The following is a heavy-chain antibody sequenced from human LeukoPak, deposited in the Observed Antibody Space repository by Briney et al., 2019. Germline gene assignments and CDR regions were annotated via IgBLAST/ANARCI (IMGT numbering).Heavy chain of an antibody. Sequence: SQTLSLTCTVSGGSISSGGYYWSWVRQHPGKGLGWIGYIYYSGSTYYNPSLKSRVTISVDTSKNQFSLKLNSVTAADTAVYYCARVAPDNWFDPWGQGTLVTVSS. CDR3: ARVAPDNWFDP. D-gene: IGHD5-12*01. J-gene: IGHJ5*02. V-gene: IGHV4-31*03. CDR2: IYYSGST. CDR1: GGSISSGGYY.